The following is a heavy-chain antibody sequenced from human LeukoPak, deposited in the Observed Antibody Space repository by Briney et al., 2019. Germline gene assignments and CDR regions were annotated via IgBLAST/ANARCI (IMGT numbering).Heavy chain of an antibody. CDR2: IYYGGST. V-gene: IGHV4-59*08. CDR1: GASISSYY. CDR3: ARGSSPFDY. J-gene: IGHJ4*02. Sequence: NTSETLSLTCTVSGASISSYYWSWIRQSPGKGLEWIGYIYYGGSTNYNPSLKSRVTISLDTSKKQFSLKLTSVTAADTAVYYCARGSSPFDYWGQGTLVTVSS.